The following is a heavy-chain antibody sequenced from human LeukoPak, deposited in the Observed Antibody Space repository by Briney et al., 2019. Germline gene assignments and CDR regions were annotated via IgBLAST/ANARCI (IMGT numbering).Heavy chain of an antibody. D-gene: IGHD4-17*01. CDR3: AKDQSDGDYSHWYFDL. CDR1: GLSFSTYG. Sequence: GGSLRLSCVGSGLSFSTYGMHWVRQAPGKGLEWVAIISYDGSNKYYADSVKGRFTISRDNSKNTLYLQMNSLRGEDTAVYYCAKDQSDGDYSHWYFDLWGRGTLVTVSS. CDR2: ISYDGSNK. J-gene: IGHJ2*01. V-gene: IGHV3-30*18.